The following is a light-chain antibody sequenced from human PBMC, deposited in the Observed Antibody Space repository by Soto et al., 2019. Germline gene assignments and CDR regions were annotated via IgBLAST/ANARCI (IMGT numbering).Light chain of an antibody. CDR2: SDY. Sequence: QSVLTQSPSASATPGQRVTISCSGSTSNIGRHSVSWYQHVPGTAPKLLIYSDYQRPSRVPDRFSGSKSGTSAPLAISGLQSEDEADYYCAVWDDSLNGVVFGGGTKVTVL. CDR3: AVWDDSLNGVV. V-gene: IGLV1-44*01. CDR1: TSNIGRHS. J-gene: IGLJ2*01.